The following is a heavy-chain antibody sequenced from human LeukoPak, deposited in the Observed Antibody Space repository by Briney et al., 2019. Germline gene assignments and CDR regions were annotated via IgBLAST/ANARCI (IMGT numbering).Heavy chain of an antibody. V-gene: IGHV1-18*01. CDR2: ISAYNGNT. CDR1: GYTFTSYG. Sequence: ASVKVSCKASGYTFTSYGISWVRQAPGQGLEWMGWISAYNGNTNYAQKLQGRVTMTTDTSTSTAYTELRSLRSDDTAVYYCARGGRYFDWFDTDDYWGQGTLVTVSS. D-gene: IGHD3-9*01. CDR3: ARGGRYFDWFDTDDY. J-gene: IGHJ4*02.